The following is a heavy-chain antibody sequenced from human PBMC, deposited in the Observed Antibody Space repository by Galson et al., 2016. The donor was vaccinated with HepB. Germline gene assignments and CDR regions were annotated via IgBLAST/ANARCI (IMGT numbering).Heavy chain of an antibody. CDR1: GYTFTNYW. J-gene: IGHJ2*01. V-gene: IGHV5-51*01. CDR2: IYPGDSDT. D-gene: IGHD3-3*01. Sequence: QSGAEVKKPGESLKISCKGSGYTFTNYWIGWVRQMPGKGLEWMGIIYPGDSDTKYSPSFQGQVTISVDKSISTAYLQWNSLKASDTALYYCARRGFFWSGFYSNWYFDLRGRGTLVTVSS. CDR3: ARRGFFWSGFYSNWYFDL.